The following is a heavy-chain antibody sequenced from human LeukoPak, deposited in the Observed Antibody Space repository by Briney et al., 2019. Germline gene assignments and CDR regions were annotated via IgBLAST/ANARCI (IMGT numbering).Heavy chain of an antibody. J-gene: IGHJ4*02. CDR1: GFTFSSYA. D-gene: IGHD6-19*01. CDR3: AKDLTYGSSGQSDY. V-gene: IGHV3-23*01. Sequence: GGSLRLSCAASGFTFSSYAMSWVRQAPGKGLEWVSGISGSGGNTYYADSVKGRFTISRDNSNNTLYLQMNSLRAEDTAVYYCAKDLTYGSSGQSDYWGQGTLVTVSS. CDR2: ISGSGGNT.